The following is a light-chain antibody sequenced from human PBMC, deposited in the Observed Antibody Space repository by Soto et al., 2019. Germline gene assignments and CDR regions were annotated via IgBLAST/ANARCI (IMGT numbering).Light chain of an antibody. V-gene: IGKV1-5*01. CDR2: DAS. CDR3: QQFNTYSYT. CDR1: QSVRNW. J-gene: IGKJ2*01. Sequence: DLQMTQSPSTLSASVGDRVTITCRASQSVRNWLAWYQQKPGKAPKLLIYDASSLESGVPSRFSGSGFGTEFTLTISRLQPDDFATYYCQQFNTYSYTLGQGTTVEIK.